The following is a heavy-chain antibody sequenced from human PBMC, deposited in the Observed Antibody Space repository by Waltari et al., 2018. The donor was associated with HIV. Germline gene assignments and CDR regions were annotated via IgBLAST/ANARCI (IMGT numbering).Heavy chain of an antibody. CDR3: ARQGGGRQNNAKYFDY. Sequence: QITLKESGPTLVKPTQTLTLTCTFSGFSLSTSGVGVGWIRQPPGQALDWLALIYWDDDKRYSPSLKSRLTITKDTPKNQVVLTMTNMDPVDTATYYCARQGGGRQNNAKYFDYWGQGTLVTVSS. V-gene: IGHV2-5*02. J-gene: IGHJ4*02. CDR1: GFSLSTSGVG. D-gene: IGHD2-2*01. CDR2: IYWDDDK.